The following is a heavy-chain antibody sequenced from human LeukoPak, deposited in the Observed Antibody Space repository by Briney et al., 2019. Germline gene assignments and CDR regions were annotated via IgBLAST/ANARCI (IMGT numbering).Heavy chain of an antibody. CDR1: GFTFRSHI. V-gene: IGHV3-48*02. Sequence: GGSLRLSCAASGFTFRSHIMSWVRQGPGKGLECVSYISSTSGTIYYADSVKGRFTISRDNAKNSLYLQMNSLREEDTAFYYCARDYYGMYVWGQGTTVTVSS. CDR2: ISSTSGTI. CDR3: ARDYYGMYV. J-gene: IGHJ6*02.